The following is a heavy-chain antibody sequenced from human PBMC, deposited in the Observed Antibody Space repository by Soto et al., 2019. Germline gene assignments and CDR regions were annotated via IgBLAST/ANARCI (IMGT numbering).Heavy chain of an antibody. V-gene: IGHV3-30*04. Sequence: PGVSLRLSCAASGFPFSSYAMHWVRQAPGKGLEWVAVISYDGSNKYYADSVKGRFTISXXXXXXTXYXQXXXLRAXDTAVYFCAPIVVVTHTGYWGQGTLVTVSS. CDR2: ISYDGSNK. CDR1: GFPFSSYA. J-gene: IGHJ4*02. D-gene: IGHD3-22*01. CDR3: APIVVVTHTGY.